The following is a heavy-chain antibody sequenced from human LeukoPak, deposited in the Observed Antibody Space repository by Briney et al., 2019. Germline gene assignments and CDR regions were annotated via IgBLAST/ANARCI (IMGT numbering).Heavy chain of an antibody. V-gene: IGHV5-51*01. CDR2: IYPGDCDT. CDR1: GYSFTSYW. J-gene: IGHJ4*02. Sequence: GESLKISCKGSGYSFTSYWIGWVRQMPGKGLEWMGIIYPGDCDTRYSPSFQGQVTISADKSISTAYLQWSSLKASDTAIYYCARQGYYYDSGGYYAWDYWGQGTLVTVSS. CDR3: ARQGYYYDSGGYYAWDY. D-gene: IGHD3-22*01.